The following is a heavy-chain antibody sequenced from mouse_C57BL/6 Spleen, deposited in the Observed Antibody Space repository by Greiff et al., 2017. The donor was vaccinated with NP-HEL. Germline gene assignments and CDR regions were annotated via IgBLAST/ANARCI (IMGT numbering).Heavy chain of an antibody. CDR3: ARPFINTVVAHWYFDV. CDR2: IYPGDGDT. J-gene: IGHJ1*03. CDR1: GYAFSSSW. V-gene: IGHV1-82*01. D-gene: IGHD1-1*01. Sequence: QVQLQQSGPELVKPGASVKISCKASGYAFSSSWMNWVKQRPGKGLEWIGRIYPGDGDTNYNGKFKGKATLTADKSSSTAYMQLSSLTSEDSAVYYCARPFINTVVAHWYFDVWGTGTTVTVSS.